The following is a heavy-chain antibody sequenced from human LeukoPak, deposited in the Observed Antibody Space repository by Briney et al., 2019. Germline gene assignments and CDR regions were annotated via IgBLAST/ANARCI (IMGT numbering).Heavy chain of an antibody. V-gene: IGHV3-33*01. Sequence: GGSLRLSCAASGFTFSSSGMHWVRQAPGKGLEWVAVIWYDGSNKYYADSVKGRFTISRDNSKNTLYLQMNSLRAEDTAVYYCARDQNEGWELPSYCYYYMDVWGKGTTVTVSS. CDR2: IWYDGSNK. J-gene: IGHJ6*03. CDR3: ARDQNEGWELPSYCYYYMDV. D-gene: IGHD1-26*01. CDR1: GFTFSSSG.